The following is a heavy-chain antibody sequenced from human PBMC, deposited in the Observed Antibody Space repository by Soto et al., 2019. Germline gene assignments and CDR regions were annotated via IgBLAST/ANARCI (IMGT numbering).Heavy chain of an antibody. CDR3: VHKMCIVAGRREFFQH. D-gene: IGHD5-12*01. Sequence: QITLKESGPTLVKPTQTLTLTCTFSGFSFSTSGVGVGWIRQPPGKALEWLGLIYWDDDQRYSPSLKSRLTSTKDTSKNQVVLTMTNMDPVDTATYYCVHKMCIVAGRREFFQHWGQGTLVTVSS. CDR2: IYWDDDQ. CDR1: GFSFSTSGVG. J-gene: IGHJ1*01. V-gene: IGHV2-5*02.